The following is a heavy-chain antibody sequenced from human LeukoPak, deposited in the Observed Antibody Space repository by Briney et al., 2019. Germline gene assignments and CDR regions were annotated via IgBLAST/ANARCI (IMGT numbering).Heavy chain of an antibody. CDR1: GFTFSSYG. Sequence: GGSLRLSCAASGFTFSSYGMHWVRQAPGKGLEWVAVISYDGSNKYYADSVKGRFTISRDNSKNTLYLQMNSLRAEGTAVYYCAKTPRVVVAALDAFDIWGQGTMVTVSS. CDR3: AKTPRVVVAALDAFDI. CDR2: ISYDGSNK. J-gene: IGHJ3*02. V-gene: IGHV3-30*18. D-gene: IGHD2-15*01.